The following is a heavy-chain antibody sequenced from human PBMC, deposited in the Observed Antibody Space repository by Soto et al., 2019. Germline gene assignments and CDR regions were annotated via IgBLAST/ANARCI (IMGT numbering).Heavy chain of an antibody. CDR3: ARGGSGRSGSGNGFVFDY. CDR1: GYTFTSYD. J-gene: IGHJ4*02. CDR2: MNPNSGNT. D-gene: IGHD6-19*01. Sequence: VQLVQSGAEVKKPGASVKVSCKASGYTFTSYDINWGRQATGQGLEWMGWMNPNSGNTGYAQKYQRKLTMTRNTPIRTAYMELSNLRSEDMAVYYCARGGSGRSGSGNGFVFDYWGQGTLVTVSS. V-gene: IGHV1-8*01.